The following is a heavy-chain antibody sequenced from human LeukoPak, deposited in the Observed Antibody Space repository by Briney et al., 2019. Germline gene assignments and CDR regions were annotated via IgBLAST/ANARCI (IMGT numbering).Heavy chain of an antibody. CDR2: ISSSGSTI. CDR1: GFTFSSYE. CDR3: SAAGYCVGDFDN. J-gene: IGHJ4*02. Sequence: GGSLRLSCAASGFTFSSYEMNWVRQAPGKGLEWVAYISSSGSTIYYADSVKGRFTISRDNAKNSLYLQMNSLRAEDTAVYYCSAAGYCVGDFDNWGQGTLVTVSS. V-gene: IGHV3-48*03. D-gene: IGHD6-25*01.